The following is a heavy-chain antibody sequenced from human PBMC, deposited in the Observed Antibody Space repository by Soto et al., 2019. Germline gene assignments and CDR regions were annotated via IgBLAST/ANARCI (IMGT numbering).Heavy chain of an antibody. D-gene: IGHD3-9*01. CDR3: AREDDTTGHYSWFDH. Sequence: SVKASCKRSVVSFYGFTFSWVRQAPGQGLEWMGGFVPMFGSASVAQRFQGRVRITADASTGTGYMELSDLRSDDSAIYYCAREDDTTGHYSWFDHWGPGTLVTVSS. V-gene: IGHV1-69*13. J-gene: IGHJ5*02. CDR1: VVSFYGFT. CDR2: FVPMFGSA.